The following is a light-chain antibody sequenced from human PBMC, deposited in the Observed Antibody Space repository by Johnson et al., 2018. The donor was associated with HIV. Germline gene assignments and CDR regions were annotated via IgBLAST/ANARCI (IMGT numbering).Light chain of an antibody. Sequence: QSVLTQPPSVSAAPGQKVTISCSGSSSNIGNNYVSWYQQLPGTAPKLLIYEDTKRPSGIPDRISGSKSGTSATLGITGLQTGDEADYYCGTWDSSLSAYVFGTGTKVTVL. CDR2: EDT. CDR3: GTWDSSLSAYV. J-gene: IGLJ1*01. CDR1: SSNIGNNY. V-gene: IGLV1-51*02.